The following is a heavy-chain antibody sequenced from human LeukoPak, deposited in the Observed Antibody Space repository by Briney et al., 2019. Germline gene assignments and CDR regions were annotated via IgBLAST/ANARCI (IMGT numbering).Heavy chain of an antibody. J-gene: IGHJ4*02. CDR3: ARTNNYAYVY. Sequence: HGESLKTSCKSAGYSFTSYWIGWVRQMPGKGLEWMGIIYPGDSDTRYNPSFQGQVTISADRSISTAYLQWSSLRAEDTAVYYCARTNNYAYVYWGQGTLVTVSS. V-gene: IGHV5-51*01. CDR1: GYSFTSYW. CDR2: IYPGDSDT. D-gene: IGHD3-16*01.